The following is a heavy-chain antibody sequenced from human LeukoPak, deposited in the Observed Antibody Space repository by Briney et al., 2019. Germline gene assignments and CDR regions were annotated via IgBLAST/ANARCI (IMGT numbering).Heavy chain of an antibody. CDR2: IYSGGKT. CDR1: GFTVSSSY. CDR3: ARDSSGWAQWYFDL. D-gene: IGHD6-19*01. J-gene: IGHJ2*01. Sequence: PGGSLRLSCAASGFTVSSSYMSWVRQAPGKGLEWVSVIYSGGKTHYADSVDSRFTISRDKSENTLFLQMNSLRADDTAVYYCARDSSGWAQWYFDLWGRGTLVTVSS. V-gene: IGHV3-53*01.